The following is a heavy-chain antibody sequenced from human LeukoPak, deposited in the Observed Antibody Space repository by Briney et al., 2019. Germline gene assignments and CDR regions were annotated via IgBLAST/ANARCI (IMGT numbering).Heavy chain of an antibody. V-gene: IGHV3-48*03. J-gene: IGHJ3*02. D-gene: IGHD3-10*01. CDR3: ARVWFGDAFDI. CDR2: ISSSGSTI. CDR1: GFTFSSYE. Sequence: GGSLRLSCAASGFTFSSYEMNWVRQAPGKGLEWVSYISSSGSTIYYADSVKGRFTISRDNANNSVFLQMNSLRAEDTAVYYCARVWFGDAFDIWGQGTMVTISS.